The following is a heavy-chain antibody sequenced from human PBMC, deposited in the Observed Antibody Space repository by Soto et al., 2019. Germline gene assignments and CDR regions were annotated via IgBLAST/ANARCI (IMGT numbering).Heavy chain of an antibody. V-gene: IGHV4-34*01. Sequence: SETLSLTCAVYGGSFSGYYWSWIRQPPGKGLGWIGEINHSGSTNYNPSLKSRVTISVDTSKNQFSLKLSSVTAADTAVYYCARAYHDYDFYLGGMDVWGQGTTVTVSS. D-gene: IGHD3-3*01. J-gene: IGHJ6*02. CDR3: ARAYHDYDFYLGGMDV. CDR2: INHSGST. CDR1: GGSFSGYY.